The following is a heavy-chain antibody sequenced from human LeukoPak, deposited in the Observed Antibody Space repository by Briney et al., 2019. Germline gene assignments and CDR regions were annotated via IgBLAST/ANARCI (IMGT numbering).Heavy chain of an antibody. CDR3: AIGPTVTSSTPIDY. CDR1: GGTFSSYA. J-gene: IGHJ4*02. Sequence: ASVKVSSKASGGTFSSYAISWVRQAPGQGLEWMGGIIPIFGTANYAQKFQGRVTITTEESTSTAYMELSSLRSEDTAVYCCAIGPTVTSSTPIDYWGQGTLVTVSS. V-gene: IGHV1-69*05. D-gene: IGHD4-17*01. CDR2: IIPIFGTA.